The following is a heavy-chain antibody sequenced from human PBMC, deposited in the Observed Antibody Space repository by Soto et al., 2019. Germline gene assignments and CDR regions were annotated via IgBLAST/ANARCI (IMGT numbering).Heavy chain of an antibody. CDR3: ARGRPTGNYNYGMDV. J-gene: IGHJ6*02. CDR1: GFTFNSYS. Sequence: PGGSLRLSCAASGFTFNSYSMNWVRQAPGKGLEWVSSISSSSTFIYDADSVKGRFSISRDNAKNSLFLQMNSLRAEDTAVYFCARGRPTGNYNYGMDVWGQGTMVTVSS. V-gene: IGHV3-21*01. D-gene: IGHD1-1*01. CDR2: ISSSSTFI.